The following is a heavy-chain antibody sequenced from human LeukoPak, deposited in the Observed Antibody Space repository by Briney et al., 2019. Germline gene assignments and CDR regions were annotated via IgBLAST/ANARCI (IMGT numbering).Heavy chain of an antibody. D-gene: IGHD5-18*01. J-gene: IGHJ6*02. Sequence: PSETLSLTCTVSGGSISSYYWSWIRQPAGKGLEWIGRIYTSGSTNYNPSLKSRVTMSVDTSKDQFSLKLSSVTAADTAVYYCARSGYSYGPYYYYYYGMDVWGQGTTVTVSS. CDR1: GGSISSYY. CDR3: ARSGYSYGPYYYYYYGMDV. CDR2: IYTSGST. V-gene: IGHV4-4*07.